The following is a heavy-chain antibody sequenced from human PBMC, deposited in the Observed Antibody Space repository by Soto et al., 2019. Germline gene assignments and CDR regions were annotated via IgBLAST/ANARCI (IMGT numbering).Heavy chain of an antibody. CDR2: INHSGST. J-gene: IGHJ6*02. Sequence: QVQLQQWGAGLLKPSETLSLTCADYGGSFSGYYRSWILQPPGKGLEWIGEINHSGSTNYNPSLKSRVTLSVDTSKNQFSLKLSSVTAADTAVYYGATRKVRYCSSSSCYRMDVWGQGTTVTVSS. V-gene: IGHV4-34*01. CDR1: GGSFSGYY. CDR3: ATRKVRYCSSSSCYRMDV. D-gene: IGHD2-2*01.